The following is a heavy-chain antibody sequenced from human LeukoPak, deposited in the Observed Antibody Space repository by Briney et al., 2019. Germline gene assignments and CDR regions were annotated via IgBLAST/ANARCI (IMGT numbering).Heavy chain of an antibody. D-gene: IGHD2-2*03. V-gene: IGHV4-59*01. CDR3: ARWISTLDY. J-gene: IGHJ4*02. Sequence: SETLSLTCTVSGGSISSYYWSWIRQPPGKGLEWIGYIYYSGSTNYNPSLKSRDTISVDTSKNQFSLKLSSGTAADTAVYYCARWISTLDYWGQGTLVTVSS. CDR1: GGSISSYY. CDR2: IYYSGST.